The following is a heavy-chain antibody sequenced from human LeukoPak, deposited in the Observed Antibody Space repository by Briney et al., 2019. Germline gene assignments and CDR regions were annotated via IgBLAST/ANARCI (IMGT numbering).Heavy chain of an antibody. CDR2: VYYSGST. D-gene: IGHD5-18*01. J-gene: IGHJ3*02. CDR1: GGSISTYF. Sequence: SETLSLTCTVSGGSISTYFWTWIRQPPGKGLEWIEYVYYSGSTNYNPSLKCRVIISLDTSKNQFSLNMSSVTAADTAVYFCARRVTRPEAFDIWGHGTMVSVSS. V-gene: IGHV4-59*01. CDR3: ARRVTRPEAFDI.